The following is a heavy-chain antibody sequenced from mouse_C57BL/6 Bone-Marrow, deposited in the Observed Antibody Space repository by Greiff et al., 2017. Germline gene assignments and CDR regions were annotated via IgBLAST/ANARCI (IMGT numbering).Heavy chain of an antibody. CDR2: IDPSDSYT. D-gene: IGHD1-1*01. J-gene: IGHJ1*03. Sequence: QVQLQQPGAELVMPGASVKLSCKASGYTFTSYWMSWVKQRTGQGLEWIGEIDPSDSYTNYNQKFKGKSTLTVDKSSSTAYMQLSSLTSEDSAVYYCASHYYGSSYWYFDVWGTGTTVTVSS. CDR3: ASHYYGSSYWYFDV. CDR1: GYTFTSYW. V-gene: IGHV1-69*01.